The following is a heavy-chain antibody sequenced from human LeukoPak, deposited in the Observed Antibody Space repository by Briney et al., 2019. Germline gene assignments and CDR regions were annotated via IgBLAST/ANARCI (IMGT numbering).Heavy chain of an antibody. CDR1: GYTFTSYY. Sequence: ASVKVSCKASGYTFTSYYMHRVRQAPGQGLEWMGIINPSGGSTSYAQKFQGRVTMTRDTSTSTVYMELSSLRSEDTAVYYCARGGLNSGSYIMASKRKGRLDYWGQGTLVTVSS. J-gene: IGHJ4*02. V-gene: IGHV1-46*01. CDR2: INPSGGST. CDR3: ARGGLNSGSYIMASKRKGRLDY. D-gene: IGHD1-26*01.